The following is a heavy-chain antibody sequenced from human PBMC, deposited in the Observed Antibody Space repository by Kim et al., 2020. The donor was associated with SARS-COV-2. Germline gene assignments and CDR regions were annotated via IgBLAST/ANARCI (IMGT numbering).Heavy chain of an antibody. CDR1: GFTFSIYA. CDR3: AKDRAEQQLVRSFDY. CDR2: IDASGGTT. V-gene: IGHV3-23*01. D-gene: IGHD6-13*01. Sequence: GGSLRLSCAASGFTFSIYAMTWVRQAPGKGLEWVSSIDASGGTTYYADSVKGRFTISRDNSKNTLYPQMNSLRAEDTAVYYCAKDRAEQQLVRSFDYWGQGALVTVSS. J-gene: IGHJ4*02.